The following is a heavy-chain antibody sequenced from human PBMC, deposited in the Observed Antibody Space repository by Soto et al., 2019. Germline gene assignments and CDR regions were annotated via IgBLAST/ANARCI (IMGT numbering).Heavy chain of an antibody. V-gene: IGHV4-39*01. CDR2: IYYSGTS. J-gene: IGHJ4*02. D-gene: IGHD3-10*01. Sequence: PSETLSLTCTVSGGSISTSAYYWGWIRQPPGKGLEWIGTIYYSGTSYHNPSLKSRVTISVDTSKNQFSLKLRSVTAADTAIYYCARGNSFGSGIGYSDHWGQGAQVTVSS. CDR3: ARGNSFGSGIGYSDH. CDR1: GGSISTSAYY.